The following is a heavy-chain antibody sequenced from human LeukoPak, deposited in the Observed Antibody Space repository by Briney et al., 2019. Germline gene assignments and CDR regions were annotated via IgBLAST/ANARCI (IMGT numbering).Heavy chain of an antibody. Sequence: GGSLRLSCAASGFTFSTYAMNWARQAPGKGLEWVSLISGSGLSIYYADSVKGRFTISRDNSKNTLYLQMNSLRAEDTAVYYCARPPTYNWNYDYWGRGTLVTVSS. CDR1: GFTFSTYA. D-gene: IGHD1-7*01. J-gene: IGHJ4*02. CDR2: ISGSGLSI. CDR3: ARPPTYNWNYDY. V-gene: IGHV3-23*01.